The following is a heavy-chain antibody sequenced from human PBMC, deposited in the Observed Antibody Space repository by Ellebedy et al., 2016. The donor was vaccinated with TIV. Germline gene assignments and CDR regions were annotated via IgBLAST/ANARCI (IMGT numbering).Heavy chain of an antibody. CDR2: IKSESDGGTT. CDR1: GFTFNNAW. CDR3: TTAYYHYVWGTYRLVDFDY. Sequence: GGSLRLSXAASGFTFNNAWMSWVRQAPGKGLEWVGRIKSESDGGTTENAAPVKGRFTISRDDSKSMLYLQMNSLKTEDTAVYYCTTAYYHYVWGTYRLVDFDYWGQGTLVTVSS. V-gene: IGHV3-15*01. D-gene: IGHD3-16*02. J-gene: IGHJ4*02.